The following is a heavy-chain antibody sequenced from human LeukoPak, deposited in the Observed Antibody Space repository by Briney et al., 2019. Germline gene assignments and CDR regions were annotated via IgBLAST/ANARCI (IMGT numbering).Heavy chain of an antibody. Sequence: GRSLRLSCAASGFTFSDYGMHWVRQAPGKGLEWVALISYDGGNKFYADSVRDRYTISRDNSKNTLFLQMNSLRIEDTAVYYCAKVFEVRGARRPKDYWGQGTLVIVSS. J-gene: IGHJ4*02. CDR2: ISYDGGNK. V-gene: IGHV3-30*18. CDR1: GFTFSDYG. D-gene: IGHD3-10*01. CDR3: AKVFEVRGARRPKDY.